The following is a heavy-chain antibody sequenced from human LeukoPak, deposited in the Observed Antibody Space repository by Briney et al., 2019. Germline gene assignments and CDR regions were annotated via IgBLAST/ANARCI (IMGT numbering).Heavy chain of an antibody. Sequence: GASVKVSCKASGGTFSSYAISWVRQAPGQGLEWMGGIIPIFGTANYAQKFQGRVTITADESTSTAYMELSSLRSEDAAVYYCAISVANSPFDYWGQGTLVTVSS. CDR3: AISVANSPFDY. V-gene: IGHV1-69*13. CDR2: IIPIFGTA. CDR1: GGTFSSYA. J-gene: IGHJ4*02. D-gene: IGHD4-23*01.